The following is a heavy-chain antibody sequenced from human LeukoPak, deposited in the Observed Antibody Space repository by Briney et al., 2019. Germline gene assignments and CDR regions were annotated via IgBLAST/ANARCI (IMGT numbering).Heavy chain of an antibody. J-gene: IGHJ4*02. CDR3: AKGAYHDD. V-gene: IGHV3-23*01. CDR2: ISGNGGDT. CDR1: GISFSSHG. Sequence: GGSLRLSCAASGISFSSHGMNGVRQAPGKGLEWVSTISGNGGDTYYADSVKGRFTISRDNSKNTLYLQMNSLRADDTAIYYCAKGAYHDDWGQGTLVTVSS. D-gene: IGHD3-3*01.